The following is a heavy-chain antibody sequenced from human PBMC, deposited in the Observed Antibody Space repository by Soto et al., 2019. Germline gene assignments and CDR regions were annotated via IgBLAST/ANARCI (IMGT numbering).Heavy chain of an antibody. CDR2: VFHTGFT. CDR3: ASVTFGGVVLAH. D-gene: IGHD3-16*01. Sequence: SETLSLTCAVSGGSVSGSYYYWAWLRQSPGKGPEWIGSVFHTGFTSYNPSLESRVSVSVDTSKSQFSLKLSAVTASDTAVYYCASVTFGGVVLAHWGQGTLVTVSS. V-gene: IGHV4-39*01. CDR1: GGSVSGSYYY. J-gene: IGHJ4*02.